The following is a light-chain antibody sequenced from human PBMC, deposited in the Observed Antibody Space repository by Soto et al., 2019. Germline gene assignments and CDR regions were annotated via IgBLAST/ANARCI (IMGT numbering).Light chain of an antibody. V-gene: IGLV2-14*01. CDR3: SSYTSSSTLYV. CDR1: SSDVGGYNY. Sequence: QSVLTQPASVSGSPGQSITISCTGTSSDVGGYNYVSWYQQHPGKAPKLMIYDVSNRPSGVSNRSSGSKSGNTASLTISGLQAGDEADYYCSSYTSSSTLYVFGTGTKVTVL. CDR2: DVS. J-gene: IGLJ1*01.